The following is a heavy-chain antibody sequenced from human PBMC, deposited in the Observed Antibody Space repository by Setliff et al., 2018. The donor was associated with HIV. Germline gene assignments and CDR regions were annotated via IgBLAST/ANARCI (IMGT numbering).Heavy chain of an antibody. J-gene: IGHJ6*03. CDR1: GGSISSYY. D-gene: IGHD2-8*01. V-gene: IGHV4-4*08. Sequence: NPSETLSLTCTVSGGSISSYYWSWIRQPPGKGLEWIGYIYTSGSTNYNPPLKSRAAISVDTSKNQISLKLSSVTAADTAVYYCARLRAPDGYYMDVWGKGTTVTVSS. CDR2: IYTSGST. CDR3: ARLRAPDGYYMDV.